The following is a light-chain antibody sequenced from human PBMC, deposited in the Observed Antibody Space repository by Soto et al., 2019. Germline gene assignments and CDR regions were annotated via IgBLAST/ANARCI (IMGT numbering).Light chain of an antibody. J-gene: IGKJ1*01. Sequence: DIQMTQSPSTLSASVGDRVTITCRASQSISSWLAWYQQKPGKAPKLLIYKASSLESGVPSRFSGSGSGTEFTSTISSLQPDDFATDYCQQYNSYWTFGQGTKVEIK. V-gene: IGKV1-5*03. CDR3: QQYNSYWT. CDR1: QSISSW. CDR2: KAS.